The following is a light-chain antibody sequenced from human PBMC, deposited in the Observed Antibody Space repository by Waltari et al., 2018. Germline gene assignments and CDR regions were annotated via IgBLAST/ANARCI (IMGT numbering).Light chain of an antibody. CDR2: KDT. CDR1: VLANKY. Sequence: SFELTQTSSLSVSPGQTVRITCSGDVLANKYARGFQQKPGQAPILLISKDTERPSGIPERCSGSSSGTTVTLTISGAQVEDEADYYCYSAADNDLGVFGGGTKLTVL. CDR3: YSAADNDLGV. J-gene: IGLJ3*02. V-gene: IGLV3-27*01.